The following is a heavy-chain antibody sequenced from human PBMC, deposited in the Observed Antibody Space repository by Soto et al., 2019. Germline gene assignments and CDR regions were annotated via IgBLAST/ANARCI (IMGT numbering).Heavy chain of an antibody. CDR3: ARDGGVIXAGLXY. CDR2: VYYRGST. CDR1: GGSISSGSYY. J-gene: IGHJ4*02. V-gene: IGHV4-61*01. D-gene: IGHD3-16*02. Sequence: QVQLQESGPGLVKPSETLSLTCTVSGGSISSGSYYWSWIRQPPGKGLEWIGYVYYRGSTNYNRSLKSRVTXXXDTXXXXXXXXXXXXXXADTAVYFCARDGGVIXAGLXYWGQGTLV.